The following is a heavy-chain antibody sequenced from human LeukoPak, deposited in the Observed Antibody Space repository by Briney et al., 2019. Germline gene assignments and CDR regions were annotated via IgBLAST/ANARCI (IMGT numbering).Heavy chain of an antibody. J-gene: IGHJ4*02. CDR1: GFTFSTFA. D-gene: IGHD6-13*01. CDR3: ANLGGAAAGTE. CDR2: IFPSGGEI. V-gene: IGHV3-23*01. Sequence: PGGSLRLSCEASGFTFSTFAMIWVRQPPGKGLEWVSSIFPSGGEIHYADSVKGRFTISRDNSKNTLYLQMNSLRAEDTAVYYCANLGGAAAGTEWGQGTLVTVSS.